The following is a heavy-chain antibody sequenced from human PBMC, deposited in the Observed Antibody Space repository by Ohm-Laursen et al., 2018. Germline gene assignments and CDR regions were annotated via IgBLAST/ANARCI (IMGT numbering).Heavy chain of an antibody. V-gene: IGHV3-33*01. CDR2: IWYDGSNK. D-gene: IGHD4-11*01. Sequence: RSLRLSCTASEFSFNDYGMHWVRQAPGKGLEWVAVIWYDGSNKYYADSVKGRFTISRDNSKNTLYLQMNSLRAEDTAVYYCAREWASVPTVTTWNYYYYGMDVWGQGTTVTVSS. CDR3: AREWASVPTVTTWNYYYYGMDV. CDR1: EFSFNDYG. J-gene: IGHJ6*02.